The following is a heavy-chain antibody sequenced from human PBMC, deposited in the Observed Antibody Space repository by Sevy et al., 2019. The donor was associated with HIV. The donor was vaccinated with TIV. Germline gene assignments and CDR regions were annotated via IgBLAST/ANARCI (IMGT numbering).Heavy chain of an antibody. J-gene: IGHJ3*02. Sequence: GGSLRLSCAASGFTFSSYAMSWVRQAPGKGLEWVSAISGSGGSTYYADSVKGRFPISRDNSKNTLYLQMNSLRAEDTAVYYCAAGGWGSDAFDIWGQGTMVTVSS. CDR3: AAGGWGSDAFDI. CDR1: GFTFSSYA. CDR2: ISGSGGST. D-gene: IGHD6-19*01. V-gene: IGHV3-23*01.